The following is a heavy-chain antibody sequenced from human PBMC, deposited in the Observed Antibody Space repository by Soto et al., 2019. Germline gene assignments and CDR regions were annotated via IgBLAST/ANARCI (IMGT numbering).Heavy chain of an antibody. D-gene: IGHD6-19*01. CDR3: ARDAAVPGESDRFDY. Sequence: QVQLQESGPGLVKPSGTLSLTCAVSGDSLTTNHWWSWVRQPPGKGLQWIGEVYHNGRTDYNPSLRSRVTMSIDTSNNQYSLKLTSVTAADTAIYYCARDAAVPGESDRFDYWGQGTLVTVSS. CDR1: GDSLTTNHW. J-gene: IGHJ4*02. V-gene: IGHV4-4*02. CDR2: VYHNGRT.